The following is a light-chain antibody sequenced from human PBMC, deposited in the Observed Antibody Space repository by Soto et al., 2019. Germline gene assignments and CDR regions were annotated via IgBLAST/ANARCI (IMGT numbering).Light chain of an antibody. CDR2: DAS. V-gene: IGKV3-11*01. J-gene: IGKJ4*01. CDR3: QQRSNWPPLT. CDR1: QYISTY. Sequence: EIVLTQSPATLSLSPGERATLSCRASQYISTYLLWYQQKPGQAPRLPIYDASNRATGIPARFSGSGSGTDFTLTISSLEPEDFAVNYCQQRSNWPPLTFGGGTKVDIK.